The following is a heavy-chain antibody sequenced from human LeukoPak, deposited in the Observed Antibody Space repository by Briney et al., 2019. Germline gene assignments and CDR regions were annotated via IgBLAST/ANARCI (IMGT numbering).Heavy chain of an antibody. CDR3: GREVSELVRDLDY. D-gene: IGHD6-6*01. Sequence: GGSLRLSCAPSGFTFSSYWMHWVRQALGQGLVWVSRINSDGGSTSYADSVKGRFTISRHSAKNTLYMQMNSLRGEDTAVYCWGREVSELVRDLDYWGQGTLVTVSS. J-gene: IGHJ4*02. CDR1: GFTFSSYW. CDR2: INSDGGST. V-gene: IGHV3-74*01.